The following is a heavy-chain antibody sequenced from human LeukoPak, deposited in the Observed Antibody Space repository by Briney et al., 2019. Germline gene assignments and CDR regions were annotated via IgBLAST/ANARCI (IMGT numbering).Heavy chain of an antibody. CDR3: ARTESVGSMVRGVIITVFDR. V-gene: IGHV1-18*01. J-gene: IGHJ5*02. CDR1: GYTFTSYG. D-gene: IGHD3-10*01. CDR2: ISAYNGNT. Sequence: GASVKVSCKASGYTFTSYGISWVRQAPGQGLEWMGWISAYNGNTNYAQKLQGRVTMTTDTSTSTAYMELRSLRSDDTAVYYCARTESVGSMVRGVIITVFDRWGQGTLVTVSS.